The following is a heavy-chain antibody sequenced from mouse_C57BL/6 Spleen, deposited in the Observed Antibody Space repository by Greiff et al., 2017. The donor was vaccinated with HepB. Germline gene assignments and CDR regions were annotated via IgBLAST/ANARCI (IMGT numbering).Heavy chain of an antibody. D-gene: IGHD1-1*01. V-gene: IGHV1-85*01. CDR1: GYTFTSYD. J-gene: IGHJ1*03. CDR3: PRDYSWFFDV. CDR2: IYTRDGST. Sequence: QVQLQQSGPELVKPGASVKLSCKASGYTFTSYDINWVKQRPGQGLEWVGWIYTRDGSTKYNEKFKGKATLTVDTSSSTAYMELHSLTSEDSAVYFCPRDYSWFFDVWGTGTTVTVSS.